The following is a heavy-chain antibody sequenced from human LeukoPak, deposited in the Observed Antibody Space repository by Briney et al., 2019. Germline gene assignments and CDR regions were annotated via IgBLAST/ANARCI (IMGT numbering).Heavy chain of an antibody. CDR3: AREGLYGLAFDI. V-gene: IGHV1-8*01. CDR2: MNPSSGNT. CDR1: GYTFTSYD. D-gene: IGHD2-8*01. J-gene: IGHJ3*02. Sequence: ASVKVSCKASGYTFTSYDINWVRQATGQGLEWMGWMNPSSGNTGYAQKFQGRVTMTRNTSISTAYMELSSLRSEDTAVYYCAREGLYGLAFDIWGQGTMVTVSS.